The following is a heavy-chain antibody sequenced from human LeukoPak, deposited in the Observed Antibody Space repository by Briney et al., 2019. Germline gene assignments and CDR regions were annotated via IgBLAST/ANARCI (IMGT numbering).Heavy chain of an antibody. J-gene: IGHJ4*02. CDR3: ATAVGGSGSYYTDY. D-gene: IGHD3-10*01. V-gene: IGHV1-24*01. CDR2: FDPEDGET. Sequence: ASVKVSCKVSGYTLTELSMHWVRQAPGKGLEWMGGFDPEDGETIYAQKFQGRVTMTEDTSTDTAYMELSSLRSEDTAVYYCATAVGGSGSYYTDYWGQGTLVTVSS. CDR1: GYTLTELS.